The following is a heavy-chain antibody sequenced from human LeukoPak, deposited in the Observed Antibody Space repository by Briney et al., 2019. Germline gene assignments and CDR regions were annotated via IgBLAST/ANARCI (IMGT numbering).Heavy chain of an antibody. J-gene: IGHJ5*02. CDR2: MYHSGTT. V-gene: IGHV4-59*01. CDR1: GASITSYY. D-gene: IGHD2-2*01. Sequence: PSETLSLTCTVSGASITSYYWSWFRQPPGKGLEWIGYMYHSGTTNYNPSLKSRVTTSVDTSKNQFSLKLSYVTAADTAVYYCARDLGFCSSTSCYPWFDPWGQGTLVTVSS. CDR3: ARDLGFCSSTSCYPWFDP.